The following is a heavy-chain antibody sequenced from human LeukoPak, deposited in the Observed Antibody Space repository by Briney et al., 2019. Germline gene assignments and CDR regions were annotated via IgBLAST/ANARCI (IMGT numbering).Heavy chain of an antibody. CDR2: IYNDANA. V-gene: IGHV3-53*01. J-gene: IGHJ6*04. Sequence: GGSLRLSCAVSGFTVSINHMSWVRQAPGKGLEWVSVIYNDANAYYTDSVKGRFTISRDNSKNTVFLQMNSLRAEDTAVYYCARDREVVTAKAQMDVWGKGTTVTVSS. CDR1: GFTVSINH. D-gene: IGHD2-21*02. CDR3: ARDREVVTAKAQMDV.